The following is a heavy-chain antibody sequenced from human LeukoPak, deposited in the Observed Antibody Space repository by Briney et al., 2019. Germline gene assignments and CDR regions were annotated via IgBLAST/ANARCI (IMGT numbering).Heavy chain of an antibody. J-gene: IGHJ4*02. Sequence: SGPTLVNPTQTLTLTCTFSGFSLSTSGVGVGWIRQPPGKALEWLALIYWNDDKRYSPSLKSRLTITKDTSKNQVVLTMTNMDPXXXXXXXXXXXXXXCSXTSCYGLDDYWGQGTLVTVSS. D-gene: IGHD2-2*01. V-gene: IGHV2-5*01. CDR3: XXXXXXCSXTSCYGLDDY. CDR1: GFSLSTSGVG. CDR2: IYWNDDK.